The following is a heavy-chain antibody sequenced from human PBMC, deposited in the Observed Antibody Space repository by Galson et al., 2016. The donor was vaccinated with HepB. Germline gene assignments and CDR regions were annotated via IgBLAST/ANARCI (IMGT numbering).Heavy chain of an antibody. V-gene: IGHV1-24*01. J-gene: IGHJ6*02. CDR3: ASQQFLRYYGMDV. CDR2: SHLEDDET. D-gene: IGHD5-24*01. CDR1: GDSLTRFS. Sequence: SVKVSCKVSGDSLTRFSMHWVRQAPGKGPEWMGASHLEDDETFYAQKFQGRVTMTEDTSTDTAYMELSSLRSEDTAIYYCASQQFLRYYGMDVWGQGTTVTVSS.